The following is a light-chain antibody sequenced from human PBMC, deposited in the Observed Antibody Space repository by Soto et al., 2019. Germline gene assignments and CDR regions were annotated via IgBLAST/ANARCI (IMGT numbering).Light chain of an antibody. CDR3: SSYTSSDTLV. J-gene: IGLJ3*02. CDR1: SSDVGGYNY. Sequence: QSVLTQPASVSGSPGQSITISCTGTSSDVGGYNYVSWYQQYPGKAPKLMIYEVSNRPSGVSNRFSASKSGNTASLTISGLQAEDEADYYCSSYTSSDTLVFGEGTKVTVL. CDR2: EVS. V-gene: IGLV2-14*01.